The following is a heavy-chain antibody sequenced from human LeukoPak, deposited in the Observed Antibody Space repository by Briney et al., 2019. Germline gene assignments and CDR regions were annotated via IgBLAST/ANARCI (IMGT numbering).Heavy chain of an antibody. CDR2: INHSGST. CDR3: ARAHYYYMDV. V-gene: IGHV4-34*01. J-gene: IGHJ6*03. Sequence: SSDTLSLTCAAYGGSFSGYYWSWIRQPPGKGLEWIGEINHSGSTNYNPSLKSRVTISVDTSKNQFSLKLSSVTAADTAVYYCARAHYYYMDVWGKGTTVTISS. CDR1: GGSFSGYY.